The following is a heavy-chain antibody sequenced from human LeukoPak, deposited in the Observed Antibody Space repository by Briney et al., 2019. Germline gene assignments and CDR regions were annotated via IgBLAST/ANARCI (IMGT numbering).Heavy chain of an antibody. CDR1: GGSISSYY. CDR2: IHYSGST. J-gene: IGHJ4*02. CDR3: AREHYYGSGSEYYFDY. D-gene: IGHD3-10*01. Sequence: SETLSLTCTVSGGSISSYYWSWIRQPPGKGLEWIGYIHYSGSTNYNPSLKSRVTISVDTSKNQFSLKLSSVTAADTAVYYCAREHYYGSGSEYYFDYWGQGTLVTVSS. V-gene: IGHV4-59*01.